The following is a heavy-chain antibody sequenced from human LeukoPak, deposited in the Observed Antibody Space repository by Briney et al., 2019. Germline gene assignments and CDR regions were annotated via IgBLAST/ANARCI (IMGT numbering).Heavy chain of an antibody. J-gene: IGHJ4*02. CDR2: IYYSGST. CDR1: GGSISSSTYY. Sequence: SETLSLTCTVSGGSISSSTYYWGWIRQPPGKGLEWIVTIYYSGSTYYNASLKSRVTISVDTSRNQFSLKLSSVTAADTAVYYCARAYCSSTSCAKLGYFDYWGQGTLVTASS. V-gene: IGHV4-39*01. D-gene: IGHD2-2*01. CDR3: ARAYCSSTSCAKLGYFDY.